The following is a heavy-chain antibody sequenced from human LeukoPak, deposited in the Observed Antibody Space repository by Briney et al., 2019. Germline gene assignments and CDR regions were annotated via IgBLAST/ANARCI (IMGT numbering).Heavy chain of an antibody. J-gene: IGHJ2*01. CDR3: AKARTYWYFDL. Sequence: GGSLRLSCAASGFSVSSNYMSWVRQAPGKGLEWVSSISGGGGGTYYADSVKGRFTISRDNSENTLHLQMNSLRAEDTAVYYCAKARTYWYFDLWGCGTLVTVSS. CDR2: ISGGGGGT. CDR1: GFSVSSNY. V-gene: IGHV3-23*01.